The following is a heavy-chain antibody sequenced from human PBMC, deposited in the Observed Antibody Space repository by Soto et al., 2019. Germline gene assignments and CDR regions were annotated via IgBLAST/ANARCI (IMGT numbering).Heavy chain of an antibody. CDR2: IIPIFGTA. CDR3: ARGKGTLAPPEPHSSSSALDH. CDR1: GGTFSSYA. Sequence: SSVKVSCKASGGTFSSYAISWVRQAPGLGLEWMGGIIPIFGTANYAQKFQGRVTITADESTSTAYMELSSLRSEDTAVYYCARGKGTLAPPEPHSSSSALDHWGQGNRGTVSS. V-gene: IGHV1-69*13. D-gene: IGHD6-6*01. J-gene: IGHJ4*02.